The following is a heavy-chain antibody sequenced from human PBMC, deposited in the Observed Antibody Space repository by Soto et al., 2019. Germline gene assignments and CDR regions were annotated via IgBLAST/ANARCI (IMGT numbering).Heavy chain of an antibody. D-gene: IGHD5-18*01. V-gene: IGHV2-26*01. CDR1: GFSLSNARMG. Sequence: QVTLKESGPVLVKPTATLTLTCTVSGFSLSNARMGVSWIRQPPGKALEWLAHIFSNDEKSYSTSLKSRLTISKYTSKSQVVVTMTNMDPVDTATYYCAGIRGYSYGYGYYGMDVWGQGTTVTVSS. J-gene: IGHJ6*02. CDR3: AGIRGYSYGYGYYGMDV. CDR2: IFSNDEK.